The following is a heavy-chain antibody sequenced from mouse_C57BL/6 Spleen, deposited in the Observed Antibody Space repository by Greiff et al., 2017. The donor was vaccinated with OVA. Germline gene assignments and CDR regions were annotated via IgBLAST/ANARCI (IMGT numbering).Heavy chain of an antibody. V-gene: IGHV7-3*01. CDR2: IRNKANGYTT. CDR3: ARRVDYAMDY. J-gene: IGHJ4*01. CDR1: GFTFTDYY. Sequence: EVHLVESGGGLVQPGGSLSLSCAASGFTFTDYYMSWVRQPPGKALEWLGFIRNKANGYTTEDSASVKGRFTISRDNSQSILYLQMNALRAEDSATYYCARRVDYAMDYWGQGTSVTVSS. D-gene: IGHD1-3*01.